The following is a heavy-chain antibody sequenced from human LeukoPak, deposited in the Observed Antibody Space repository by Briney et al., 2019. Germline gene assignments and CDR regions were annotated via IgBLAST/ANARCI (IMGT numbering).Heavy chain of an antibody. Sequence: SETLSLTCTVSGGSLSSYYWSCIRQPPGKGLEWIGYIYYSGSTNYNPSLKSRVTISVDTSKNQFSLKLSSVTAADTAVYYCARLGLGYCSSTSCLASGDYWGQGTLVTVSS. CDR2: IYYSGST. J-gene: IGHJ4*02. V-gene: IGHV4-59*08. CDR3: ARLGLGYCSSTSCLASGDY. CDR1: GGSLSSYY. D-gene: IGHD2-2*01.